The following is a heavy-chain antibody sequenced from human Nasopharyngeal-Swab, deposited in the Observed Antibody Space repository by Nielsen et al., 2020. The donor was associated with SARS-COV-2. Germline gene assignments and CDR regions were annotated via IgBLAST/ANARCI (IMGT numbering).Heavy chain of an antibody. V-gene: IGHV1-24*01. CDR1: GYTLTELS. CDR2: FDPEDGET. CDR3: ARGTDNRVTTGPLYYGMDV. J-gene: IGHJ6*02. D-gene: IGHD4-11*01. Sequence: ASVKVSCKVSGYTLTELSMHWVRQAPGKGLEWMGGFDPEDGETIYAQKFQGRVTMTEDTSTDTAYMELSSLRSEDTAVYYCARGTDNRVTTGPLYYGMDVWGQGTTVTVSS.